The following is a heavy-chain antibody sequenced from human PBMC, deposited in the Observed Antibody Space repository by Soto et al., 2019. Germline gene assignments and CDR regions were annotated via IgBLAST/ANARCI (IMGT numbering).Heavy chain of an antibody. Sequence: ASVKVSCKASGGTFSSYAISWVRQAPGQGLEWMGRIIPILGIANYAQKFQGRVTITADKSTSTAYMELSSLRSEDTAVYYCARGPEIMTRNWFDPWGQGTLVTVSS. CDR2: IIPILGIA. V-gene: IGHV1-69*04. CDR1: GGTFSSYA. J-gene: IGHJ5*02. CDR3: ARGPEIMTRNWFDP. D-gene: IGHD2-8*01.